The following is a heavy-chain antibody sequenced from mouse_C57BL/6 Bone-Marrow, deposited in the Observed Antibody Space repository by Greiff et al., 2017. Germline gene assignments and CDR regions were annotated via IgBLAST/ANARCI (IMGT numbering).Heavy chain of an antibody. CDR2: IDPSDSET. V-gene: IGHV1-52*01. CDR1: GYTFTSYW. Sequence: QVQLQQPGAELVRPGSSVKLSCKASGYTFTSYWMHWVKQRPIQGLEWIGNIDPSDSETHYNQKFKDKATLTVDKSSSTAYMQLSSLTSEDSAVYYCAGWRGLRRTGEFAYWGQGTLVTVSA. CDR3: AGWRGLRRTGEFAY. D-gene: IGHD2-4*01. J-gene: IGHJ3*01.